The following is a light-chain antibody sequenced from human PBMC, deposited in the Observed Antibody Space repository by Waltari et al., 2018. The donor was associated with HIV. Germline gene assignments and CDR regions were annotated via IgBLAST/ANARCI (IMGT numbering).Light chain of an antibody. V-gene: IGKV1-27*01. Sequence: DIQMTQSPSSLSASVGDRVPITCRASQGISNYLAWYQQKPGKVPKLLIYAASTLQSGVPSRFSGSGSGTNFTLTISSLQPEDVATYYCQKYNSAPHSTFGPGTKVDIK. CDR2: AAS. J-gene: IGKJ3*01. CDR3: QKYNSAPHST. CDR1: QGISNY.